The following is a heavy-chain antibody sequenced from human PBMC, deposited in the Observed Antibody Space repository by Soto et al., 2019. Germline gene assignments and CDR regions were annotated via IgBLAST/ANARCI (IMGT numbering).Heavy chain of an antibody. CDR1: GYTFTGYY. D-gene: IGHD1-26*01. V-gene: IGHV1-2*04. Sequence: EASVKVSCKVSGYTFTGYYMHWVRQAPGQGPEWMGWINPNSGGTNYAQKFQGWVTMTRDTSISTAYMELSRLRSDDTAVYYCAREVIVGATTVYYYYGMDVWGQGTTVTVSS. CDR2: INPNSGGT. J-gene: IGHJ6*02. CDR3: AREVIVGATTVYYYYGMDV.